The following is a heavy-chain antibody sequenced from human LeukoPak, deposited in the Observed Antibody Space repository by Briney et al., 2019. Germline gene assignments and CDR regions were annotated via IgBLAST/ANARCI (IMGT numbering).Heavy chain of an antibody. Sequence: SETLSLTCTVSGYSISSGYYWGWIRQPPGKGLEWIGSIYHSGSTYYNPSLKSRVTISVDTSKNQFSLKLSSVTAADTAVYYCALGGYDFWSGYYSQPDYWGQGTLVTVSS. CDR3: ALGGYDFWSGYYSQPDY. J-gene: IGHJ4*02. CDR2: IYHSGST. V-gene: IGHV4-38-2*02. D-gene: IGHD3-3*01. CDR1: GYSISSGYY.